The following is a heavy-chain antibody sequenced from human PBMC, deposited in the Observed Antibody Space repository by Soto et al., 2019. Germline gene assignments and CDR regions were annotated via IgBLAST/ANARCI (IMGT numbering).Heavy chain of an antibody. Sequence: EVHLVESGGDLVKPGGSLRLSCSVSGFTFGSCTRNWVRQAPGKGLEWISSISPSTSHIYYADSVKGRFTISRDNAKNSLFLQMNSLRAEDTAVYYCSGCSGGACHQNYGMDVWGQGTTVTVSS. J-gene: IGHJ6*02. D-gene: IGHD2-15*01. CDR2: ISPSTSHI. CDR1: GFTFGSCT. V-gene: IGHV3-21*01. CDR3: SGCSGGACHQNYGMDV.